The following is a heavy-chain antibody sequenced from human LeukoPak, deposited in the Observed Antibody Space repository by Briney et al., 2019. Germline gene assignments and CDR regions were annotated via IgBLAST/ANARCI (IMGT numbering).Heavy chain of an antibody. CDR2: INPNSGGT. J-gene: IGHJ4*02. CDR3: ARDSGYYYDSSGYYRKGPFDY. V-gene: IGHV1-2*02. Sequence: ASVKVSCKASGYTFTGYYMRWVRQAPGQGLEWMGWINPNSGGTNYAQKFQGRVTMTRDTSISTAYMELSRLRSDDTAVYYCARDSGYYYDSSGYYRKGPFDYWGRGTLVTVSS. D-gene: IGHD3-22*01. CDR1: GYTFTGYY.